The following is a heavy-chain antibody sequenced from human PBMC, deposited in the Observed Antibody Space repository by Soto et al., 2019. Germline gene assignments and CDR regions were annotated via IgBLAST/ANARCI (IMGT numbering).Heavy chain of an antibody. CDR3: AKDLSRWPHYAFDS. V-gene: IGHV3-23*01. Sequence: GGSLRLSCAASGFICGSYDMSWVRQAPGKGPEWVSGISSNGDTANYADSVNGRFTISRDNSKNALYMQMNGLRPEDTAVYYCAKDLSRWPHYAFDSWGQGTLVTVSS. J-gene: IGHJ5*01. D-gene: IGHD4-17*01. CDR2: ISSNGDTA. CDR1: GFICGSYD.